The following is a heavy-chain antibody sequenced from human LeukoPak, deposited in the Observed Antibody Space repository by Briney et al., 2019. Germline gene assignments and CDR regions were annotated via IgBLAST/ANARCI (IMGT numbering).Heavy chain of an antibody. CDR2: INPSGGST. J-gene: IGHJ4*02. Sequence: GAPVKVSCKASGYTFTSYYMHWVRQAPGQGLEWMGIINPSGGSTSYAQKFQGRVTMTRDTSTSTVYMELSSLRSEDTAVYYCARGGDIVVVPAASLDYWGQGTLVTVSS. CDR3: ARGGDIVVVPAASLDY. D-gene: IGHD2-2*01. CDR1: GYTFTSYY. V-gene: IGHV1-46*01.